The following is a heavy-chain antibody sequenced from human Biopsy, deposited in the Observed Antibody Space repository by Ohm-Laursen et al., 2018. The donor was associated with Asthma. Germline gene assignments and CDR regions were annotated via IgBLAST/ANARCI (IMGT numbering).Heavy chain of an antibody. CDR3: ARVKDGYNFDF. CDR1: GGSISSGGYS. J-gene: IGHJ4*02. Sequence: SQTLSLTCSVSGGSISSGGYSWSWIRQPPGKGLEWIGYIYHSGSTYYNPSPKSRVTISVDSPKNQFSLKSSSVTAADTAVYYCARVKDGYNFDFWGQGTLVTVSS. CDR2: IYHSGST. D-gene: IGHD5-24*01. V-gene: IGHV4-30-2*01.